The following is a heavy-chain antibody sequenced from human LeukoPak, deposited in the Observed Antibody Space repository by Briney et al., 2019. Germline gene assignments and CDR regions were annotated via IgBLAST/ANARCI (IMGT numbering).Heavy chain of an antibody. Sequence: GSLRLSCAASGFTVSAYYMSWVRQAPGKGLEWVSVLFGGGTIYYADSVNGRFTISRDNSKNTLYLQLNSLRAEDTAVYYCARGPRVATYYYFDYWGQGTLVTVSS. CDR1: GFTVSAYY. J-gene: IGHJ4*02. CDR3: ARGPRVATYYYFDY. D-gene: IGHD1-1*01. CDR2: LFGGGTI. V-gene: IGHV3-53*01.